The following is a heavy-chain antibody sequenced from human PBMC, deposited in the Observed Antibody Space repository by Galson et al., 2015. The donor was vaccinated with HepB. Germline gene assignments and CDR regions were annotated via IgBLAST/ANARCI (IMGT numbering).Heavy chain of an antibody. J-gene: IGHJ4*02. CDR3: ASAPLRRYSYGYLGY. V-gene: IGHV1-2*06. Sequence: SVKVSCKASGYTFTGYYMHWVRQAPGRGLEWMGRINPNSGGTNYAQKFQGRVTMTRDTSISTAYMELSRLRSDDTAVYYCASAPLRRYSYGYLGYWGQGTLVTVSS. CDR1: GYTFTGYY. D-gene: IGHD5-18*01. CDR2: INPNSGGT.